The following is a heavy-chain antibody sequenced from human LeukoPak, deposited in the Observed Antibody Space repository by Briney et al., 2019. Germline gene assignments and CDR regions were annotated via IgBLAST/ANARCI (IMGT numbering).Heavy chain of an antibody. CDR2: INPSVGST. J-gene: IGHJ3*01. CDR1: GYTFTRYY. V-gene: IGHV1-46*01. D-gene: IGHD1-26*01. Sequence: ASVKVSCKASGYTFTRYYMHWVRQAPGQGLEWMGIINPSVGSTSYAQKFQGRVTMTRDMSTTTAYMELRTLRSDDTAVYYCARGGRWELPRPYAFDVWGQGTVVTVSS. CDR3: ARGGRWELPRPYAFDV.